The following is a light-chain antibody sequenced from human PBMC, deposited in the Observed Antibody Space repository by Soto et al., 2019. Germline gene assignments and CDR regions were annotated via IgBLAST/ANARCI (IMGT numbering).Light chain of an antibody. CDR3: CSYASSIFVM. Sequence: QSALTQPASVSGSPGQSITISCTGTSGDVGTYSLVPWYQQHPGKAPKLMIYEVTKRPSGVSNRFSGSKSGNTASLTISGLQAEDEAEYYCCSYASSIFVMFGGGTKLTVL. CDR2: EVT. V-gene: IGLV2-23*02. CDR1: SGDVGTYSL. J-gene: IGLJ3*02.